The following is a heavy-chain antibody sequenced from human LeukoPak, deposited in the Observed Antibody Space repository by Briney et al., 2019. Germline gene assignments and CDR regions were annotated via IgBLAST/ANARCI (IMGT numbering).Heavy chain of an antibody. Sequence: PSETLSLTCTVSGGSISSYYWSWIRQPPGKGLEWIGYIYYSGSTNYNPSLKSRVTISVDKSKNQFSLKPSSVTAADTAVYYCARVPLHIVVVPAATRSRYYYGMDVWGQGTTVTVSS. CDR2: IYYSGST. CDR1: GGSISSYY. J-gene: IGHJ6*02. CDR3: ARVPLHIVVVPAATRSRYYYGMDV. V-gene: IGHV4-59*12. D-gene: IGHD2-2*01.